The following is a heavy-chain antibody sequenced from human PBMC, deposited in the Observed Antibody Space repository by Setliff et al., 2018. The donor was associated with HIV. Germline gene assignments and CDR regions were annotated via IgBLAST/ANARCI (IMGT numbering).Heavy chain of an antibody. J-gene: IGHJ4*02. V-gene: IGHV4-39*07. CDR3: ARQPITSMITDY. CDR1: SGSISSSSYY. Sequence: LSLTCTFSSGSISSSSYYWGWIRQPPGKGLEWIGSIYYSGSTYYNPSLKSRVTISVDTSKNQFFLKLSSVTAADTAVYYCARQPITSMITDYWGQGTLVTVSS. CDR2: IYYSGST. D-gene: IGHD3-16*01.